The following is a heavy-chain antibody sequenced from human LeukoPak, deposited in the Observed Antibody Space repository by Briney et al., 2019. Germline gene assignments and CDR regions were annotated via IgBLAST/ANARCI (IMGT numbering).Heavy chain of an antibody. Sequence: GGSLRLSCSASGFTFSNYKMNWVRQAPGKGLEWVSSISSSSSYIYYADSVKGRFTISRDNAKNSLFLQVNSLRAEDTAVYYCAKAEGSGSYYAYFDYWGQGTLVTVSS. CDR2: ISSSSSYI. V-gene: IGHV3-21*04. J-gene: IGHJ4*02. CDR3: AKAEGSGSYYAYFDY. CDR1: GFTFSNYK. D-gene: IGHD3-10*01.